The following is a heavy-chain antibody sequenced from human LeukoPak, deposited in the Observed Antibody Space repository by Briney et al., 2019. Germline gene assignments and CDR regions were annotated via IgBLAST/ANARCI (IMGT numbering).Heavy chain of an antibody. V-gene: IGHV3-23*01. CDR3: AKARAGDITAAFNY. J-gene: IGHJ4*02. D-gene: IGHD6-13*01. Sequence: GGSLRLSCAASGFTFNTSAMSWVRQAPGKGLEWVSGITSGANTYYADSVKGRFTISRDNSENTLNLQMNSLRAEDTAIYYCAKARAGDITAAFNYWGQGTLVTVSS. CDR1: GFTFNTSA. CDR2: ITSGANT.